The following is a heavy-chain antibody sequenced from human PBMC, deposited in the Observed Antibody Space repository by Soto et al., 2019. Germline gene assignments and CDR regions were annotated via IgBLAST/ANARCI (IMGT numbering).Heavy chain of an antibody. D-gene: IGHD2-2*01. V-gene: IGHV4-31*03. CDR1: GGSISSGGYY. CDR2: IYYSGST. CDR3: ARAIKDIVVVPAAMALDY. Sequence: TSETLSLTCTVSGGSISSGGYYWSWIRQHPGKGLEWIGYIYYSGSTYYNPSLKSRVTISVDTSKNQFSLKLSSVTAADTAVYYCARAIKDIVVVPAAMALDYWGQGTLVTVSS. J-gene: IGHJ4*02.